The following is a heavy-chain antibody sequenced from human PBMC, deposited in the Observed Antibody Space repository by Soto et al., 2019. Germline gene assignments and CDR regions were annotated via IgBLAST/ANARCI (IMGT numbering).Heavy chain of an antibody. V-gene: IGHV3-23*01. Sequence: VQLLESGGDLVQPGGSLRLSCVASEFILNNYAMSWVRQAPGKGLVWVSTIGGTDGDSDGVPWYEDSVKGRFTISRDSSSIIVFLAMDNLRGEDSALYYCVKRGRNWGAFDFWGEGTTVVVAS. D-gene: IGHD7-27*01. CDR2: IGGTDGDSDGVP. J-gene: IGHJ3*01. CDR1: EFILNNYA. CDR3: VKRGRNWGAFDF.